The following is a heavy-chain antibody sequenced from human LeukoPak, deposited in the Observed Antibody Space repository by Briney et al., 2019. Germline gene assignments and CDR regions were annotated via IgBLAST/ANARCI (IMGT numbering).Heavy chain of an antibody. CDR3: TLLAVASDFDY. V-gene: IGHV3-48*03. CDR1: RFPFSVYE. D-gene: IGHD6-19*01. Sequence: GGSLRLSCAVSRFPFSVYEMNWVRQAPGKGLKWVSNIASSGTNKYYADSVKDRFSMSRDNAKSSLYLQMNSLRVEDTAVYYCTLLAVASDFDYWGQGALVTDSP. CDR2: IASSGTNK. J-gene: IGHJ4*02.